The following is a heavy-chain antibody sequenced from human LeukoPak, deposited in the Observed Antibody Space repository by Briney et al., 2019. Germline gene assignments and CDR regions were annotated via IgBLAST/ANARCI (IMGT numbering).Heavy chain of an antibody. Sequence: GGSLRLSCAASGFTFSDYYMSWIRQAPGKGLEWVSYISSSGSTIYYADSVKGRFTISRDNAKNSRYLQMYSLRAEDTAVYYCARDLMRKQWLPPTGENYWGQGTLVTVSS. J-gene: IGHJ4*02. V-gene: IGHV3-11*01. D-gene: IGHD6-19*01. CDR2: ISSSGSTI. CDR3: ARDLMRKQWLPPTGENY. CDR1: GFTFSDYY.